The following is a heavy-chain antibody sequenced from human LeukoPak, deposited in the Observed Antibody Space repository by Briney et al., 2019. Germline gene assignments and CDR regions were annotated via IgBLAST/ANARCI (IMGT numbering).Heavy chain of an antibody. J-gene: IGHJ4*02. CDR3: ARDPAMIVSGDFDY. Sequence: GGSLRLSCAASGFTFSSYSMNWVRQAPGKGLEWVSYISSSSSTIYYADSVKGRFTISRDNAKNSLYLQMNSLRAEDTAVYYCARDPAMIVSGDFDYWGQGTLVTVSS. D-gene: IGHD3-22*01. CDR1: GFTFSSYS. CDR2: ISSSSSTI. V-gene: IGHV3-48*04.